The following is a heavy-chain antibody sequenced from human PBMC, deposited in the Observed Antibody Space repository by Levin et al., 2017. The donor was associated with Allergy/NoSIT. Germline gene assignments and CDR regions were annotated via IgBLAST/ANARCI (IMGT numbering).Heavy chain of an antibody. J-gene: IGHJ5*02. CDR2: IHHSGKT. V-gene: IGHV4-30-2*01. Sequence: SETLSLTCGVSGGSISSDGYSWNWVRQPPGKGLEWIGYIHHSGKTHYKPSLASRITMSVDRSKDQFSLKLSSVTVADTAVYYCPRAIASRTYFDLWGQGTLVTVSS. D-gene: IGHD6-6*01. CDR3: PRAIASRTYFDL. CDR1: GGSISSDGYS.